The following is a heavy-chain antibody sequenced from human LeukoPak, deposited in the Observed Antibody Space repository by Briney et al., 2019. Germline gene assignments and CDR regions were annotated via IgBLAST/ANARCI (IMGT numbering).Heavy chain of an antibody. CDR1: GFTFDDYG. J-gene: IGHJ6*03. CDR2: INWNGGST. Sequence: PGGSLRLSXAASGFTFDDYGMSWVRQAPGKGLAWVSGINWNGGSTGYADSVKGRFTISRDNAKNSLYLQMNSLRAEDTALYYCARGAKTYYDFWSGYSYYYYYMDVWGKGTTVTVSS. CDR3: ARGAKTYYDFWSGYSYYYYYMDV. D-gene: IGHD3-3*01. V-gene: IGHV3-20*04.